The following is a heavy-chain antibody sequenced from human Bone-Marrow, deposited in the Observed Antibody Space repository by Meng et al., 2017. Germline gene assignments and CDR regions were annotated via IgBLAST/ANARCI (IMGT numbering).Heavy chain of an antibody. CDR2: INDRGTT. Sequence: SETLSLTCAVYGGSFRGYYWSGIRQSPGKGLEWIGEINDRGTTNYDPPLKSRVTMSADTSKNQFSLKVRSVTAADTAGYYCARGMQQWQRRQKNYFDYWGQGMLVTVSS. D-gene: IGHD6-25*01. CDR1: GGSFRGYY. J-gene: IGHJ4*02. CDR3: ARGMQQWQRRQKNYFDY. V-gene: IGHV4-34*01.